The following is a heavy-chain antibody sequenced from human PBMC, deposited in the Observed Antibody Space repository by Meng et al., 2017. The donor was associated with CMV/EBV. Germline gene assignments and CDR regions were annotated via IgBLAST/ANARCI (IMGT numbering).Heavy chain of an antibody. CDR3: ARDCSSTTGGMDV. V-gene: IGHV3-7*01. J-gene: IGHJ6*02. CDR1: GFTFSSYW. D-gene: IGHD2-2*01. Sequence: GGSLRLSCAASGFTFSSYWMSWVRQAPGKGLEWVANIKQDGSEKYYVDSVKGRFTISRDNAKNSLYLQMNSLSAEDTAVYYCARDCSSTTGGMDVWGQGTTVTVSS. CDR2: IKQDGSEK.